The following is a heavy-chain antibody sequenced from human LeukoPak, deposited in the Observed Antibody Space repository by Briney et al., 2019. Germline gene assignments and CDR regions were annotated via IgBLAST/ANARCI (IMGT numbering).Heavy chain of an antibody. J-gene: IGHJ4*02. CDR3: ARSKDGYNTFDH. CDR1: GFNLRSYY. D-gene: IGHD5-24*01. CDR2: SGTSGDT. V-gene: IGHV3-13*01. Sequence: GGSLRLSCAASGFNLRSYYMYWVRQTTGKGLEWVSTSGTSGDTYYLESVKGRFTISRENAKNSFYLQMNSLRAGDTAVYYCARSKDGYNTFDHWGQGTLVTVSS.